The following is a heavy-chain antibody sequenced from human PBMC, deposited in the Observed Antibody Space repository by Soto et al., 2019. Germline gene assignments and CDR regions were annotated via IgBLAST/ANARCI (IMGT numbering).Heavy chain of an antibody. CDR1: GGTFSSYG. V-gene: IGHV1-69*12. J-gene: IGHJ6*02. CDR3: ARAAQPRDYYYGMDV. Sequence: QVQLVQSGAEVKKPGSSVKVSCEASGGTFSSYGISWVRQAPGQGLEWMGGIIPIFGTANYAQKFQGRVTITADESTSTAYMELSSLRSEDTAVYYCARAAQPRDYYYGMDVWGQGTTVTVSS. CDR2: IIPIFGTA.